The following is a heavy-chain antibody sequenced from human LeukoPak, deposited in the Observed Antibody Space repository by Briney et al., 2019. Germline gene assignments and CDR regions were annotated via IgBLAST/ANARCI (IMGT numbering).Heavy chain of an antibody. CDR2: INHSGST. V-gene: IGHV4-34*01. Sequence: SETLSLTCAVYGGSFSGYYLSWIRQPPGKGLEWIGEINHSGSTNYNPSLKSRVTISVDTSKNQFSLKLSSVTAADTAVYYCARVLPAAMGIDYWGQGTLVAVSS. D-gene: IGHD2-2*01. J-gene: IGHJ4*02. CDR1: GGSFSGYY. CDR3: ARVLPAAMGIDY.